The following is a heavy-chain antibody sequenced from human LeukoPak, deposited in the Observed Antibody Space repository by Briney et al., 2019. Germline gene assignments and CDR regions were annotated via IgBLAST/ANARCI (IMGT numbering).Heavy chain of an antibody. D-gene: IGHD3-16*01. V-gene: IGHV1-24*01. J-gene: IGHJ4*02. CDR3: ATDYEVTRDY. CDR2: FDPEDGET. CDR1: GYTLTELS. Sequence: VASVKVSCKVSGYTLTELSMHWVRQAPGKGLEWMGGFDPEDGETIYAQKFQGRVTVTEDTSTDTAYMELSSLRSEDTAVYYCATDYEVTRDYWGQGTLVTVSS.